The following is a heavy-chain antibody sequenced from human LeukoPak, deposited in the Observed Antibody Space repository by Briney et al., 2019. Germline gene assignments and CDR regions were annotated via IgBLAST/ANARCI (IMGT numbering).Heavy chain of an antibody. J-gene: IGHJ4*02. D-gene: IGHD2-21*01. V-gene: IGHV3-48*04. CDR1: GFTFSLYS. CDR2: ISSSSSRI. Sequence: QHWGSLILSCAASGFTFSLYSMNWVRQAPGKGLEWVSYISSSSSRIYYADSVKGRFTISRDNAKNSLFLQMNSLRAEDTAVYYCARARDIVVVITTMSIEYWGQGTLVTVSS. CDR3: ARARDIVVVITTMSIEY.